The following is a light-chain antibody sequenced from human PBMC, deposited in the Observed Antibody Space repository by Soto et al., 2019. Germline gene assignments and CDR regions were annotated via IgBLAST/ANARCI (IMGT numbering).Light chain of an antibody. CDR2: KAS. CDR3: QQYHSYPWT. CDR1: QSINNW. J-gene: IGKJ1*01. V-gene: IGKV1-5*03. Sequence: DTQMTQSPSTLSASVGDRVAITCRASQSINNWLAWYQQKPGKAPKLLIYKASSLESEVPSRFSGSGSGTEITLSISSLQSDDFATYYCQQYHSYPWTFGQGTKVEIK.